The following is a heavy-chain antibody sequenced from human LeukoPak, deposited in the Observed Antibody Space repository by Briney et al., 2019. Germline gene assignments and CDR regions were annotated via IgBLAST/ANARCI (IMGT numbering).Heavy chain of an antibody. CDR2: IYTSGST. CDR1: GGSISSGSYY. J-gene: IGHJ4*02. V-gene: IGHV4-61*09. D-gene: IGHD3-10*01. CDR3: ARRLKELLWFGESYYFDY. Sequence: SETLSLTCTVSGGSISSGSYYWSWIRQPAGKGLEWIGHIYTSGSTYYNPSLKSRVTISVDTSKNQFSLKLSSVTAADTAVYYCARRLKELLWFGESYYFDYWGQGTLVTVSS.